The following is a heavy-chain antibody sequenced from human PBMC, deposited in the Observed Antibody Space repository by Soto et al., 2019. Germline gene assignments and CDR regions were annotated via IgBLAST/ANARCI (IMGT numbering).Heavy chain of an antibody. D-gene: IGHD3-16*01. V-gene: IGHV1-2*02. CDR3: VRGVWGRSVH. J-gene: IGHJ4*02. CDR1: GYTFTGYY. CDR2: MNPSNGGT. Sequence: QVHLVQSGAEVKRPGASVKVSCKTSGYTFTGYYLHWVRQAPGQAPEWMGWMNPSNGGTKYGQKCQGRVTMTRDTSVSTAFLDLTRLTSDDTAVYYCVRGVWGRSVHWGQGSRFTVSS.